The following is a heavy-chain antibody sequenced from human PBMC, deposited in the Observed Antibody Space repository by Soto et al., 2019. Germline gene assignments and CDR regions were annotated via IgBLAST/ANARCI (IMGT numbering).Heavy chain of an antibody. D-gene: IGHD3-3*01. J-gene: IGHJ4*02. CDR2: INPSGGTT. V-gene: IGHV1-46*01. CDR3: ARLGGYYQALDH. CDR1: RYSVSAYY. Sequence: RGSRYSVSAYYFVGARQVPGQGFEWMGIINPSGGTTTYAQEFQGRVTMTRDTSKNQVSLNLTSVTAADTAVYYCARLGGYYQALDHWSQGTLVTVSS.